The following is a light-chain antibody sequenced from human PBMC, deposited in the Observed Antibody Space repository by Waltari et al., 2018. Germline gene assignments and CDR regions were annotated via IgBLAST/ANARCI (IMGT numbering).Light chain of an antibody. Sequence: EIVLTQSPGTLSLSPGERATLSCWASRRVGGTLAWYQQKPGQAPRLLIYGASSRATGIPDRFSGSGSGTVFSLSISRLEPEDSAVYYCQHYVRLPVTFGQGTKVEIK. CDR1: RRVGGT. CDR3: QHYVRLPVT. V-gene: IGKV3-20*01. CDR2: GAS. J-gene: IGKJ1*01.